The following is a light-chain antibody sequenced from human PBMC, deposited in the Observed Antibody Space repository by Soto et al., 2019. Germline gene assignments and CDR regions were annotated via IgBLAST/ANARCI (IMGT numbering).Light chain of an antibody. CDR2: GAS. CDR3: QQYDNWPPWT. Sequence: IVMTQSPATLSVSPGERATLSCRASQSVDSNLAWYQQKPGQAPRLLIYGASTRATGIPARFSGSGSGTEFTLTISSLQSEDFALYYCQQYDNWPPWTFGQGTKVEIK. J-gene: IGKJ1*01. CDR1: QSVDSN. V-gene: IGKV3-15*01.